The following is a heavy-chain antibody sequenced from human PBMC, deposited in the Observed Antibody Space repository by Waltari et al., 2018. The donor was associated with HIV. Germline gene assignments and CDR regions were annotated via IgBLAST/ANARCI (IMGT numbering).Heavy chain of an antibody. V-gene: IGHV3-72*01. Sequence: EVQLVESGGGLVQPGGSLRLSCAASGFTFSDHYMAWVRQAPGKGLEWVGRSRFKARSYTTEYAASVKGRFSLSRDDSKDLLFLQMESLKTEDTAVYYCTRNFELSGRFNADYWGQGTLVTVSS. CDR3: TRNFELSGRFNADY. CDR1: GFTFSDHY. J-gene: IGHJ4*02. CDR2: SRFKARSYTT. D-gene: IGHD1-26*01.